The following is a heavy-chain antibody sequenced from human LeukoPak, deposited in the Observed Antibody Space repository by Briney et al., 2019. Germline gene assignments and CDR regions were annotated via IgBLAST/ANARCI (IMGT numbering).Heavy chain of an antibody. CDR2: INIGGTNT. V-gene: IGHV3-11*01. CDR3: ATDGAGFDT. J-gene: IGHJ5*02. Sequence: GGSLRPSCAASGFTFNDYYMSWIRQAPGKGLEWLSYINIGGTNTHYADSVKGRFTISRDNAKKSLYLEMNNLRAEDTAVYYCATDGAGFDTWGQGVLATVSS. CDR1: GFTFNDYY.